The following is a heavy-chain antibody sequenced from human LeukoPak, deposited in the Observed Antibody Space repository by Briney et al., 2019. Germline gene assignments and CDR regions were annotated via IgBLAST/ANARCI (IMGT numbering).Heavy chain of an antibody. D-gene: IGHD2-2*01. J-gene: IGHJ6*02. Sequence: PGGSLRLSCAASGFTFSSYSMNWVRQAPGKGLEWVSSISSSSSYIYYADSVKGRFTISRDNAKNSLYLQMNGLRAEDTAVYYCARGQRDIVVVPAATYYYYGMDVWGQGTTVTVSS. CDR1: GFTFSSYS. CDR3: ARGQRDIVVVPAATYYYYGMDV. V-gene: IGHV3-21*01. CDR2: ISSSSSYI.